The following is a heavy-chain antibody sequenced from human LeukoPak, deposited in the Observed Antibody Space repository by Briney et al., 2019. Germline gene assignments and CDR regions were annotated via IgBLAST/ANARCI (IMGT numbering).Heavy chain of an antibody. V-gene: IGHV3-23*01. Sequence: GACLRLFCAAAGFTVSTAAMTWGRQAPGNGLQWVSAISWSGGDTYYEDSVKGRFTVSRDNYKNMMYLQMNSLGVKDTAVYYCARDSSGWSKNYWGQGTLVTVSS. CDR1: GFTVSTAA. J-gene: IGHJ4*02. CDR3: ARDSSGWSKNY. D-gene: IGHD6-19*01. CDR2: ISWSGGDT.